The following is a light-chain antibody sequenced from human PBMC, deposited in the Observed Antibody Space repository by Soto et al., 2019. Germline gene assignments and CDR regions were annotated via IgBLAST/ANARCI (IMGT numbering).Light chain of an antibody. V-gene: IGKV1-39*01. CDR1: QTISSY. J-gene: IGKJ2*01. CDR2: AAS. Sequence: DIQMTQSPSSLSASVGDRVTITCRASQTISSYLNWYQQKPRKAPKLLIYAASSLQSGVPSRFSGSGSGTDFTLTISTLQPEDFATYYCQPTYITPYTFGQGTTLEI. CDR3: QPTYITPYT.